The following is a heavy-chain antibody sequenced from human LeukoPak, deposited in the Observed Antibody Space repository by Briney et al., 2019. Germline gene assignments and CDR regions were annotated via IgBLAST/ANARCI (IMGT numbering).Heavy chain of an antibody. CDR3: ASIAVAGSYFDY. V-gene: IGHV4-59*08. J-gene: IGHJ4*02. Sequence: PSETLSLTCTVSGGSISSYYWSWLRQPPGKGLEWIGYIYYSGSTNYNPSLKSRVTISVDTSKNQFSLKLSSVTAADTAVYYCASIAVAGSYFDYWGQGTLVTVSS. CDR1: GGSISSYY. D-gene: IGHD6-19*01. CDR2: IYYSGST.